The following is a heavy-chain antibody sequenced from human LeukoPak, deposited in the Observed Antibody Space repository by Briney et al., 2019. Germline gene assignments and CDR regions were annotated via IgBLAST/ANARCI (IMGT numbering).Heavy chain of an antibody. CDR2: IYNTGST. CDR3: ANSISMDFEY. V-gene: IGHV4-4*07. Sequence: SETLFLTCTVSGASVSSSYWNWSRQPPRKGLEWIGRIYNTGSTNYNPSPQSRVTTSVDRSKNQFSLKLASVTAADTAVYYCANSISMDFEYWGQGILVTVSS. D-gene: IGHD2/OR15-2a*01. J-gene: IGHJ4*02. CDR1: GASVSSSY.